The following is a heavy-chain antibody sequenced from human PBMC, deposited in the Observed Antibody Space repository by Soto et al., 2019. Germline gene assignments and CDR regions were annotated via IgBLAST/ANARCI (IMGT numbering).Heavy chain of an antibody. V-gene: IGHV6-1*01. Sequence: PSQTLSLTCAISGDSVSSYSAAWNWIRQSPSRGLEWLGRTYYRSKWYNDYAVSVKSRITINPDTSKNQFSLQLNSVTPEDTAVYYCARVTFYYYDTRDGHFDYWGQGTLVTVSS. CDR1: GDSVSSYSAA. J-gene: IGHJ4*02. CDR2: TYYRSKWYN. CDR3: ARVTFYYYDTRDGHFDY. D-gene: IGHD3-22*01.